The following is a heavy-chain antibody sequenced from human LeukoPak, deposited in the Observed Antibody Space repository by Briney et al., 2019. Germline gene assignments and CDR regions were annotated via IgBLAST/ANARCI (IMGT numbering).Heavy chain of an antibody. J-gene: IGHJ3*02. CDR3: AKDLESYYYDSSGDPIDAFDI. CDR1: GFTFKNYR. V-gene: IGHV3-21*04. Sequence: GGSLRLSCAASGFTFKNYRMNWVRQAPGKGLEWVSSISSSSSYIYYADSVKGRFTISRDNSKNTLYLQMNSLRAEDTAVYYCAKDLESYYYDSSGDPIDAFDIWGQGTMVTVSS. CDR2: ISSSSSYI. D-gene: IGHD3-22*01.